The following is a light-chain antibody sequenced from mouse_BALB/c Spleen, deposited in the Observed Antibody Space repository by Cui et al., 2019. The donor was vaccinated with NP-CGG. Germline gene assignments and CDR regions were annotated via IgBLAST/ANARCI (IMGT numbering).Light chain of an antibody. CDR2: GTN. J-gene: IGLJ1*01. CDR3: ALWYSNHWV. CDR1: TGVVTTSNY. Sequence: QAVATQESALTTSPGETVTLTCRSSTGVVTTSNYANWVQEKPDHLFTGLIGGTNNRPPGVPARFSGSLIGDKAALTITGAQTEDEAIYFCALWYSNHWVFGGGTKLTVL. V-gene: IGLV1*01.